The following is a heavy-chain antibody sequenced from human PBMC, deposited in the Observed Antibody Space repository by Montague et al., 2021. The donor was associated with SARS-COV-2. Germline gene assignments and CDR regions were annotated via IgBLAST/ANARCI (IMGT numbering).Heavy chain of an antibody. J-gene: IGHJ3*01. D-gene: IGHD3-22*01. CDR3: ARLKRYFDSSGSPSAFDF. CDR2: IYYTGNT. CDR1: GGSITNNIDY. Sequence: SDTLSLTCTVSGGSITNNIDYWAWIRQPPGKGPEWIGSIYYTGNTYYNPSLKSRVTISVVTSKNHFTLKLSSVTAAETAVYYCARLKRYFDSSGSPSAFDFWGQGTKVTVSS. V-gene: IGHV4-39*02.